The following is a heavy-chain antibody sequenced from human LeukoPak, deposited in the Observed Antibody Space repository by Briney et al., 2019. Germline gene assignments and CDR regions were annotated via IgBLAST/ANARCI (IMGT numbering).Heavy chain of an antibody. J-gene: IGHJ3*02. V-gene: IGHV1-69*06. CDR3: ARVFSSGWSEDI. CDR1: GGTFSSCA. D-gene: IGHD6-19*01. Sequence: SVKVSCKASGGTFSSCAISWVRQAPGQGLEWMGGIIPIFGTANYAQKFQGRVTITADKSTSTAYMELSSLRSEDTAVYYCARVFSSGWSEDIWGQGTMVTVSS. CDR2: IIPIFGTA.